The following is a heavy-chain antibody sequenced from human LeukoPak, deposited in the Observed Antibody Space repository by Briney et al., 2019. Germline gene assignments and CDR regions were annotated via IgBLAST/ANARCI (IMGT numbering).Heavy chain of an antibody. Sequence: PGGSLRLSCEASGFTFSSYWMHWVRQAPGKGLVWVSRINSDGSSTSYADSVKGRFTISRDNAKNTLYLQMNNLRAEDTAVYYCASLSGYTLDYWGQGTLVTVSS. J-gene: IGHJ4*02. V-gene: IGHV3-74*01. CDR3: ASLSGYTLDY. D-gene: IGHD3-22*01. CDR2: INSDGSST. CDR1: GFTFSSYW.